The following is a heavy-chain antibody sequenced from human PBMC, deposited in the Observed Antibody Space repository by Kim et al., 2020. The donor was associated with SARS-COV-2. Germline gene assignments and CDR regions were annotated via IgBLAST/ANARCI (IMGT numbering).Heavy chain of an antibody. J-gene: IGHJ3*02. D-gene: IGHD4-17*01. Sequence: ESVKGRCTIARDNSENTLYLQMNSLRAEDTAVYYCARGTTTVVTRVAFDIWGQGTMVTVSS. CDR3: ARGTTTVVTRVAFDI. V-gene: IGHV3-66*01.